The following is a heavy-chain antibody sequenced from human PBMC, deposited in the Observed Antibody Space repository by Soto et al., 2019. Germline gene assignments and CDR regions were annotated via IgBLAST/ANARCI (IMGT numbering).Heavy chain of an antibody. J-gene: IGHJ6*02. Sequence: ASVKVSCKASGYTFTSYAMHWVRQAPGQRLEWMGWINAGNGNTKYSQKFQGRVTITRDTSASTAYMELSSLRSEDTAVYYCASYEADILTGDYYYYGMDVWGQGTTVTVSS. CDR3: ASYEADILTGDYYYYGMDV. D-gene: IGHD3-9*01. V-gene: IGHV1-3*01. CDR1: GYTFTSYA. CDR2: INAGNGNT.